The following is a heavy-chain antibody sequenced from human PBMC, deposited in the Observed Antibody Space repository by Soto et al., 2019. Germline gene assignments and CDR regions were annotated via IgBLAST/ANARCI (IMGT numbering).Heavy chain of an antibody. D-gene: IGHD3-3*01. CDR1: GYTFSTYE. CDR3: ERGQGESGEWLLFAY. J-gene: IGHJ4*02. V-gene: IGHV1-8*01. Sequence: ASVKVSCKASGYTFSTYEINWVRRAAGQGLEWMGRMNPDNGNTGYAQKFQDRVTMTRNTSISTAYMELSSLRSDDTAVYYCERGQGESGEWLLFAYWDQGALVPLSA. CDR2: MNPDNGNT.